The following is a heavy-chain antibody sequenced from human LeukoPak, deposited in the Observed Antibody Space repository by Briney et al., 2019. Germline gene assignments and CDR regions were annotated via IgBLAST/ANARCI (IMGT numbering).Heavy chain of an antibody. J-gene: IGHJ4*02. CDR2: ISYDGSNK. Sequence: GRSLRLSCAASGFTFSSYGMHWVRQAPGKGLEWVAVISYDGSNKYYADSVKGRFTISRDNSKNTLYLQMNSLRAEDMAVYYCAKASSGWYYFDYWGQGTLVTVSS. D-gene: IGHD6-19*01. CDR1: GFTFSSYG. V-gene: IGHV3-30*18. CDR3: AKASSGWYYFDY.